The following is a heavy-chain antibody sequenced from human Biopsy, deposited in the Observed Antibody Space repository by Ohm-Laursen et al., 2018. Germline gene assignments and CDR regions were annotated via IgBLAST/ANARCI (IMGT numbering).Heavy chain of an antibody. CDR1: GDSLTSGHEN. D-gene: IGHD3-22*01. V-gene: IGHV4-61*01. J-gene: IGHJ2*01. CDR3: ARDRRYYSDRTVPGYFDL. Sequence: SQTLSLTCTVSGDSLTSGHENWSWIRQSPGKGLEYIGSSYSGGNTNYNPSLKNRVTMSVDTSKNLLYLRLRSVSPADTAIYYCARDRRYYSDRTVPGYFDLWGRGTLVTVSS. CDR2: SYSGGNT.